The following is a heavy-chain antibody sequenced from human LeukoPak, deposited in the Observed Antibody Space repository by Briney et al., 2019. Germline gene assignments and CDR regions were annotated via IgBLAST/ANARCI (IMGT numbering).Heavy chain of an antibody. V-gene: IGHV3-74*01. J-gene: IGHJ5*02. Sequence: GGSLRLSCAAAGFTFSSYWMHWVRQAPGKGLEWISRIDSDGTMTNYADSVKGRFTISRDNAKNTVHLQMKSLRVEDTAVYYCMSLRVRGETTHNWFDPWGQGTLVIVSS. CDR1: GFTFSSYW. CDR2: IDSDGTMT. D-gene: IGHD3-10*01. CDR3: MSLRVRGETTHNWFDP.